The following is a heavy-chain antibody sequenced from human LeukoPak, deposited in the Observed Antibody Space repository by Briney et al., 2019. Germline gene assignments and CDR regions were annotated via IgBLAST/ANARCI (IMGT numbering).Heavy chain of an antibody. D-gene: IGHD2-2*02. CDR1: GGSISSGGYY. V-gene: IGHV4-31*03. CDR3: ARTYCSSTSCYNVFDI. Sequence: SETLSLTCTVSGGSISSGGYYWSWIRQHPGKGLEWIGYIYYSGSTYCNPSLKSRVTISVDTSKNQFSLKLSSVTAADTAVFYCARTYCSSTSCYNVFDIWGQGTMVTVSS. CDR2: IYYSGST. J-gene: IGHJ3*02.